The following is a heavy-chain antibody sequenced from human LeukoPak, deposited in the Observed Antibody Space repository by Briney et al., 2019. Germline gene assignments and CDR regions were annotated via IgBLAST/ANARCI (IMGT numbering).Heavy chain of an antibody. CDR2: INTNTGNP. J-gene: IGHJ4*02. CDR1: GYTFTSYA. D-gene: IGHD5-18*01. Sequence: ASVKVSCKASGYTFTSYAIDWVRQAPGQGLEWMGWINTNTGNPMYAQGFTGRFVFSLDTSVSTAYLQISSLRAEDTAVYYCARDPGNSYGVYYFDYWGQGTLVPVSS. CDR3: ARDPGNSYGVYYFDY. V-gene: IGHV7-4-1*02.